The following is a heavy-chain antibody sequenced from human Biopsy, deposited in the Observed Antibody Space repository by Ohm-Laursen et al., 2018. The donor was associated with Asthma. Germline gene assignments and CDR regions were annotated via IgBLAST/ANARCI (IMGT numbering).Heavy chain of an antibody. D-gene: IGHD3-9*01. CDR3: ARTYYNFLTGQVNDAFAM. J-gene: IGHJ3*02. CDR1: GYTFINYA. Sequence: GASVKVSCKASGYTFINYAIHWVRQAPGQRLEWMGWINAGNGNTKYSQKFQGRVTISRDTSASTAYMDLSSLRSEDTAVYYCARTYYNFLTGQVNDAFAMWGQGTMVTVSS. V-gene: IGHV1-3*01. CDR2: INAGNGNT.